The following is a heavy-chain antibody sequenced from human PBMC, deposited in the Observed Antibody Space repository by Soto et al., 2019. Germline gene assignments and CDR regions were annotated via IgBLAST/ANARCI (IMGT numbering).Heavy chain of an antibody. CDR1: GGTFSSYA. D-gene: IGHD2-2*01. J-gene: IGHJ6*02. CDR3: ARSVSFRYQLLKRGMDG. V-gene: IGHV1-69*13. CDR2: IIPIFATA. Sequence: GASVKVSCKASGGTFSSYAISWVRQAPGQGLEWMGGIIPIFATANYAQKFQGRVMITVDESTSTAYMELSSLRSEDTAVYYCARSVSFRYQLLKRGMDGWGQGTTVTVSS.